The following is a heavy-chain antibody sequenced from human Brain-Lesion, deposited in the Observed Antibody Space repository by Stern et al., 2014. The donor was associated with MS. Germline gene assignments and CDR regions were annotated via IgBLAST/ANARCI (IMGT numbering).Heavy chain of an antibody. CDR1: GGTFGTYP. D-gene: IGHD5-18*01. CDR2: IIPIFGSP. Sequence: VQLGQSGPEVKKPGSSVQVSCKASGGTFGTYPINWLRQPPGQGLEWMGRIIPIFGSPNYAQKFQGRVTITADRSTTTVYMKLSSLKSDDAAVYYCAKDGPALVTNWFDPWGRGTLVTVSS. J-gene: IGHJ5*02. CDR3: AKDGPALVTNWFDP. V-gene: IGHV1-69*06.